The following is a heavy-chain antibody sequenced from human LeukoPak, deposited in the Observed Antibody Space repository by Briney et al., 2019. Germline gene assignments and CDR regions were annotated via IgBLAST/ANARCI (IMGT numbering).Heavy chain of an antibody. CDR1: GGSISSYY. J-gene: IGHJ4*02. D-gene: IGHD2-2*01. Sequence: PSETLSLTCTVSGGSISSYYWSWIRQPPGKGLEWIGYIYYSGSTNYNPSLKSRVTISVDTSKNQFSLKLSSVTAADAAVYYCAREVCSSTSCLNLDYWGQGTLVTVSS. V-gene: IGHV4-59*12. CDR3: AREVCSSTSCLNLDY. CDR2: IYYSGST.